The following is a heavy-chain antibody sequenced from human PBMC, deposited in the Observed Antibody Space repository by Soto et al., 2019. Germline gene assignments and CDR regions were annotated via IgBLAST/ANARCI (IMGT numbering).Heavy chain of an antibody. CDR1: GFTVSSNY. V-gene: IGHV3-53*02. J-gene: IGHJ6*02. Sequence: EVQLVETGGGLIQPGGSLRLSCAASGFTVSSNYMSWVRQAPGKGLEWVSVIYSGGSTNYADSVKGRFTISRDNSKNTLYLQMNSLRAEDTAVYYCARDDPRRDYGSEGNGMDVWGQGTTVTVSS. CDR3: ARDDPRRDYGSEGNGMDV. D-gene: IGHD3-10*01. CDR2: IYSGGST.